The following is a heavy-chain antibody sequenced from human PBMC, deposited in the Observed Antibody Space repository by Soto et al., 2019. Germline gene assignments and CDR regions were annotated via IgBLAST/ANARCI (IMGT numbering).Heavy chain of an antibody. V-gene: IGHV4-39*01. CDR2: IYYSGST. J-gene: IGHJ5*02. CDR3: ARGASSSAKINWFDP. Sequence: ETLSLTCTVSGGSISSSSYYWGWIRQPPGKGLEWIGSIYYSGSTYYNPSLKSRVTISVDTSKNQFSLKLSSVTAADTAVYYCARGASSSAKINWFDPWGQGTLVTVSS. CDR1: GGSISSSSYY. D-gene: IGHD6-19*01.